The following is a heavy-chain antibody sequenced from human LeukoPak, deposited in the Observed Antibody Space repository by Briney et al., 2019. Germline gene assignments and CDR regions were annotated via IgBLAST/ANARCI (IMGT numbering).Heavy chain of an antibody. D-gene: IGHD3-3*01. J-gene: IGHJ6*02. CDR3: ARGNYDFWSGYYGDYGLDV. V-gene: IGHV4-59*01. CDR1: GGSISTYY. CDR2: SYYSGST. Sequence: SETLSLTCTVSGGSISTYYWSWIRQPPGKGLEWIGYSYYSGSTNCNPSLKGRVTISVDSSKNQFSLKLSSLTAADTAVYYCARGNYDFWSGYYGDYGLDVWGQGTTVAVSS.